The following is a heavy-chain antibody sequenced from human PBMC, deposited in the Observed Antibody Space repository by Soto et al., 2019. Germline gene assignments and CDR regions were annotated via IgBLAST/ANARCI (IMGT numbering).Heavy chain of an antibody. D-gene: IGHD3-10*01. CDR2: IRGGGYST. CDR3: AKDMVSSTASDAFDI. Sequence: EVQLLESGGGLVQPGGSLRLSCSASGLTFSSYAMTWVRQAPGKGLEWVSGIRGGGYSTDYADSVKGRFTISRDNSKNTLYLQMNSLRVEDTAVYYCAKDMVSSTASDAFDIWGQGTMVTVSS. CDR1: GLTFSSYA. V-gene: IGHV3-23*01. J-gene: IGHJ3*02.